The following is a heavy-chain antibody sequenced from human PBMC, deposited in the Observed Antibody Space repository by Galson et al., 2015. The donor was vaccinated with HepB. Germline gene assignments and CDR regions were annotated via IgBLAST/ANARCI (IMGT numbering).Heavy chain of an antibody. CDR2: IYPGDSDT. CDR3: ARHQRATPFDY. Sequence: QSGAEVIKPGESLKISRKGSGYSFTTYWVGWVRQMPGRGLEWMGIIYPGDSDTRYSPSFQGQVIISVDKSISTAYLQWSSLKASDTAIYYCARHQRATPFDYWGQGTLVTVSS. V-gene: IGHV5-51*01. CDR1: GYSFTTYW. J-gene: IGHJ4*02.